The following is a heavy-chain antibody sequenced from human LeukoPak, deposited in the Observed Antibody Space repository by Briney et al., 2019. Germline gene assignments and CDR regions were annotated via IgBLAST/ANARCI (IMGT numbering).Heavy chain of an antibody. CDR2: ICSSGGST. Sequence: GGSLRLSCAASGFTFSNYAMSWVRQAPGKGLEWVSICSSGGSTYYADSVKGRFTTTRDNSKNTLYLQMNSLRAEDTAVYYCAKDLLRYFVGFDYWGQGTLVTVSS. D-gene: IGHD3-9*01. CDR3: AKDLLRYFVGFDY. CDR1: GFTFSNYA. V-gene: IGHV3-23*01. J-gene: IGHJ4*02.